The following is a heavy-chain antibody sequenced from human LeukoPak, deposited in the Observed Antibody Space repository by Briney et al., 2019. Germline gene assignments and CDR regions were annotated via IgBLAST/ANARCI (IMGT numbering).Heavy chain of an antibody. CDR2: IYYSGST. V-gene: IGHV4-59*01. CDR3: ARGSDFGDY. CDR1: RASISIYY. D-gene: IGHD4-17*01. J-gene: IGHJ4*02. Sequence: SETLSLTCTVTRASISIYYWSWIRQPPGKGLEWIGYIYYSGSTNYNPSLKGRVTMSVDTSKNQFSLRLSSVTAADTAVYYCARGSDFGDYWGQGTLVTVSS.